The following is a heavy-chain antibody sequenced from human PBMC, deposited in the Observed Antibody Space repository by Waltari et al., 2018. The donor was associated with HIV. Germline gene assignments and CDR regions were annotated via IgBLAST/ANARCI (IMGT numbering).Heavy chain of an antibody. Sequence: QVQLVQSGTEVKKPGASVKVSCKASGYTFTGYYMNWVRQAPGQGLEWMGWINPNSGGTKYAQKFQGRVTVTRDTSISTAYMELSRLRSDDTAVYYCTRDAASSGYWYFDLWGRGTLVTVSS. D-gene: IGHD3-10*01. J-gene: IGHJ2*01. CDR2: INPNSGGT. V-gene: IGHV1-2*02. CDR1: GYTFTGYY. CDR3: TRDAASSGYWYFDL.